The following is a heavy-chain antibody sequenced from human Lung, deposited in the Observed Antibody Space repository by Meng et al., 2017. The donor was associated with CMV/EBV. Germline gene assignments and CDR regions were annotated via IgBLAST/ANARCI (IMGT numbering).Heavy chain of an antibody. CDR2: IIPIFGTA. J-gene: IGHJ6*02. CDR1: GDTFSSYA. Sequence: SXXVSXKASGDTFSSYAISWVRQAPGQGLEWMGGIIPIFGTAYYAQKLQGRVTITTDESTSTAYMELSSLRSEGTAVYYCSRAIVVRGSLPRNKMDVWGQGXTVTVSS. D-gene: IGHD3-10*02. CDR3: SRAIVVRGSLPRNKMDV. V-gene: IGHV1-69*05.